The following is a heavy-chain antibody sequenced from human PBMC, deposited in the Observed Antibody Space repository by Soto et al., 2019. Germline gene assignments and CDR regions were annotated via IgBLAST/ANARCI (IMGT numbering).Heavy chain of an antibody. CDR1: GGSINSSNYC. Sequence: QLQLQESGPGLVNPSGTLSLTCTVSGGSINSSNYCWGWIRQPPGKGLEWIGNIYSSGNTYYNPPLKSRVTISIDTSKNQFSLKLNSVTAADTALYYCASAYLIYGDYLVDAFDIWGQGTMVTVSS. J-gene: IGHJ3*02. CDR2: IYSSGNT. CDR3: ASAYLIYGDYLVDAFDI. D-gene: IGHD4-17*01. V-gene: IGHV4-39*01.